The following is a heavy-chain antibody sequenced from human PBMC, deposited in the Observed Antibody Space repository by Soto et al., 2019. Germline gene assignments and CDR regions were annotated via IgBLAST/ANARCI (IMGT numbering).Heavy chain of an antibody. D-gene: IGHD3-10*01. CDR3: ARRERYYGSPGWFDP. CDR1: GGSISSFAYY. CDR2: VYYNENT. J-gene: IGHJ5*02. V-gene: IGHV4-39*01. Sequence: SETLSLTCTVSGGSISSFAYYWGWIRQPPGKGLEWIGTVYYNENTYYNPSLKSRVTISVDTAKNQFSLNLGSVTAADTAIYFCARRERYYGSPGWFDPWGQGTLVTVSS.